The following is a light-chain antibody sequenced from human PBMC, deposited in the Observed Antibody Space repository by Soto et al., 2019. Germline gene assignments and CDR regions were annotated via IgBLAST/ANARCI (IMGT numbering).Light chain of an antibody. V-gene: IGLV1-40*01. Sequence: QSVLTQPPSLSGAPGQRVTISCSGSSSNIGAGYDVHWYQHVPGTAPKLLIYGNINRPSGVPDRFSGSKSGTSASLAITGLQAEDEADYYCQSYDTSLSGSRVFGTGTKLTVL. CDR1: SSNIGAGYD. J-gene: IGLJ1*01. CDR2: GNI. CDR3: QSYDTSLSGSRV.